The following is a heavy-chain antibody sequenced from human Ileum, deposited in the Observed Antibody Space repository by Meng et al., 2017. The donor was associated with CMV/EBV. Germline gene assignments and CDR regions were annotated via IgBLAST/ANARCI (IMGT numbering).Heavy chain of an antibody. CDR1: GYTFTNHA. V-gene: IGHV1-3*01. J-gene: IGHJ4*02. Sequence: CKASGYTFTNHALHWVRQAPGQRLEWMGWMNPGNGNTEYSQKFQGRVTFTRDTSANTAFMELSSLSSEDTAVYSCARGIHSGAFLIDYWGQGTLVTVSS. CDR3: ARGIHSGAFLIDY. CDR2: MNPGNGNT. D-gene: IGHD1-26*01.